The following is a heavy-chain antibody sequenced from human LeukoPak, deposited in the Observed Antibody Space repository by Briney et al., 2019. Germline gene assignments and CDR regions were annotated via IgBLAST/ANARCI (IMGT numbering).Heavy chain of an antibody. CDR1: GITFSSYG. D-gene: IGHD1-26*01. Sequence: HPGGSLRLSCAASGITFSSYGMNWVRQAPGKGLEWVSSISSSSSYIYYADSVKGRFTVSRNNAKNSLYLQMDSLRAEDTAVYYCARVFSGTYLNYHHFDYWGQGTLVTVSS. CDR2: ISSSSSYI. CDR3: ARVFSGTYLNYHHFDY. V-gene: IGHV3-21*01. J-gene: IGHJ4*02.